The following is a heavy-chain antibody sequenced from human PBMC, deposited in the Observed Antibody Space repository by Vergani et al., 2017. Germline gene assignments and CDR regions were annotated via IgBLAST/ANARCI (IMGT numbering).Heavy chain of an antibody. CDR3: ARDSWTSELRGVYWFDT. CDR1: GGSITSGSFY. V-gene: IGHV4-61*02. Sequence: QVQLHESGPGLVKPSQTLSLTCTVSGGSITSGSFYWSWIRQPAGKGLEWIGRIHSSGTTNYNPSLKSRVTLSVDTSKNQLSLRMSSVTAADTAVYYCARDSWTSELRGVYWFDTWGQGTLVSVSP. CDR2: IHSSGTT. D-gene: IGHD3-10*01. J-gene: IGHJ5*02.